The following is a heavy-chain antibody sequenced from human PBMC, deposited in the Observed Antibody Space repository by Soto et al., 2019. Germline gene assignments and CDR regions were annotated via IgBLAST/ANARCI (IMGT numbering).Heavy chain of an antibody. V-gene: IGHV4-59*08. CDR2: LYYSGGT. J-gene: IGHJ5*02. CDR1: GGSISYYY. CDR3: AKWKGGSGSGDWFDP. Sequence: QVQLQESGPGLVKPSETLSLTCTVSGGSISYYYWSWIRQPPGKGLECIGNLYYSGGTKYNPSLKSRVTISVDTSMNQFSLTLSSVTAADTAVYYCAKWKGGSGSGDWFDPWGQGTLVTVSS. D-gene: IGHD3-10*01.